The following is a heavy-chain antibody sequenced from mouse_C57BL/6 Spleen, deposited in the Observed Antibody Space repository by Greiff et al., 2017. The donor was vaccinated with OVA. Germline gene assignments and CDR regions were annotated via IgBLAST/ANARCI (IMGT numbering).Heavy chain of an antibody. CDR2: IWRGGST. CDR3: AKDETLLYAMDY. V-gene: IGHV2-5*01. Sequence: QVQLKESGPGLVQPSQSLSITCTVSGFSLTSYGVHWVRQSPGKGLEWLGVIWRGGSTDNNAAFMSRMSITKENSKSLVFFIMNSLQADDTAIYYCAKDETLLYAMDYWGQGTSVTVSS. J-gene: IGHJ4*01. CDR1: GFSLTSYG. D-gene: IGHD2-1*01.